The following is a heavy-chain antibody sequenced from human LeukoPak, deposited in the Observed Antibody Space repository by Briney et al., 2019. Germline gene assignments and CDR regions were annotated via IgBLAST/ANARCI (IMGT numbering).Heavy chain of an antibody. D-gene: IGHD1-1*01. V-gene: IGHV4-39*01. CDR2: IYYSGST. Sequence: SETLSLTCTVSGGSISSSSYYWGWIRQPPGKGLEWIGSIYYSGSTYYNPSLKSRVTISVDTSKNQFSLKLSSVTAADTAVYYCASLTTGDSYDYWGQGTLVTVSS. CDR1: GGSISSSSYY. J-gene: IGHJ4*02. CDR3: ASLTTGDSYDY.